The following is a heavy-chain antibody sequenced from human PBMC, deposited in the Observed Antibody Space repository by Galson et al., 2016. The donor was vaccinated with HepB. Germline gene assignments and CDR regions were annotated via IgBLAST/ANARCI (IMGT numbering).Heavy chain of an antibody. D-gene: IGHD3-16*01. CDR3: WSGGVYDTDY. CDR2: VNQDGSLK. J-gene: IGHJ4*02. V-gene: IGHV3-7*03. CDR1: GFIFNNFW. Sequence: SLRLSCAASGFIFNNFWMSWVRQAPGKGLEWVANVNQDGSLKYYMESVKGRFTISRDNAKNSLYLQMNSLGAEDTAVYYCWSGGVYDTDYWGRGHLVTVSS.